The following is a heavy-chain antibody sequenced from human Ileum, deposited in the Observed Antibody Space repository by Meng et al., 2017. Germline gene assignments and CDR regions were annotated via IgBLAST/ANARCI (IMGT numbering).Heavy chain of an antibody. J-gene: IGHJ3*02. V-gene: IGHV1-46*01. CDR3: ARPTFSIAVAGHDAFDI. D-gene: IGHD6-19*01. CDR1: GYTFTSYY. CDR2: INPSGGST. Sequence: ASVKVSCKASGYTFTSYYMHWVRQAPGQGLEWMGIINPSGGSTSYAQKFQGRVTMTRDTSTSTVYMELSSLRSEDTAVYYCARPTFSIAVAGHDAFDIWGQGTMVTVSS.